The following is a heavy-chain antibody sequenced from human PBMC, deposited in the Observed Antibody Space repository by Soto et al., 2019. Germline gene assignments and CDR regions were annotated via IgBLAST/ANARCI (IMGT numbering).Heavy chain of an antibody. CDR2: ISAYNGNT. D-gene: IGHD6-19*01. CDR3: AAKNSSGSGSYQVGYYYGMDV. CDR1: GYTFTSYG. Sequence: ASVKVSWKAAGYTFTSYGISWVRQAPGQGLEWMGWISAYNGNTNYAQKLQGRVTMTTDTSTSTAYMELRSLRSDDTAVYYCAAKNSSGSGSYQVGYYYGMDVWGQGTTVTVSS. V-gene: IGHV1-18*01. J-gene: IGHJ6*02.